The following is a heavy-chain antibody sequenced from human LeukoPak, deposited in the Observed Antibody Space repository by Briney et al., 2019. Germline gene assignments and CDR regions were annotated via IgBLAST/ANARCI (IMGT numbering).Heavy chain of an antibody. CDR3: ARGGQNSHSGYDEGGY. V-gene: IGHV4-34*01. CDR2: INHSGST. J-gene: IGHJ4*02. CDR1: GGSFSGYY. Sequence: SETLSLTCAVYGGSFSGYYWSWIRQPPGKGLEWIGEINHSGSTNYNPSLKSRVTISVDTSKNQFSLKLSSVTAADTAVYYCARGGQNSHSGYDEGGYWGQGTLVTVSS. D-gene: IGHD5-12*01.